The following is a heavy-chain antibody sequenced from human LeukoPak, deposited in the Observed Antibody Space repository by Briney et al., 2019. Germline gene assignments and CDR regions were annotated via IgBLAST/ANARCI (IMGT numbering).Heavy chain of an antibody. D-gene: IGHD3-22*01. J-gene: IGHJ6*03. Sequence: PSQTLSLTCTVSGGSISSGGYYCTWIRQHPGKGLEWIGDIYYSGSTYYNPSLKSRVTISIDTSKNQFSLRLSSVTAADTAVYYCARGRLGSVVFEGYYYFMDVWGKGTTVTVSS. CDR1: GGSISSGGYY. CDR3: ARGRLGSVVFEGYYYFMDV. CDR2: IYYSGST. V-gene: IGHV4-31*03.